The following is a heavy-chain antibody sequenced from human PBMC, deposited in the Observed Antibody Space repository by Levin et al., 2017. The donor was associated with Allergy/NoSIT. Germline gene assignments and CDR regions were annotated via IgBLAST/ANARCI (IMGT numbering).Heavy chain of an antibody. Sequence: SQTLSLTCTVSGDSISRGDYYWTWIRQLPGKGLEWIGFIPHSGSASYNPSLKSRLTLSLDTSKNHFSLKLASVTVADTAVYYCARDECAWFGECYGPDVWGQGTTVIVSS. CDR1: GDSISRGDYY. CDR3: ARDECAWFGECYGPDV. J-gene: IGHJ6*02. CDR2: IPHSGSA. V-gene: IGHV4-31*03. D-gene: IGHD3-10*01.